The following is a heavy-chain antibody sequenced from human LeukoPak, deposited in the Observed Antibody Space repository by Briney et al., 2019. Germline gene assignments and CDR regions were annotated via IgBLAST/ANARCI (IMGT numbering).Heavy chain of an antibody. CDR2: INHSGST. CDR3: AAHSYGYLYYFDY. Sequence: SETLSLTCAVYGGSFSGYYWSWIRQPPGKGLEWIGEINHSGSTNYNPSLKSRVTISVDTSKNQFSLKLSSVTAADTAVYYCAAHSYGYLYYFDYWGQGTLVTVSS. D-gene: IGHD5-18*01. CDR1: GGSFSGYY. V-gene: IGHV4-34*01. J-gene: IGHJ4*02.